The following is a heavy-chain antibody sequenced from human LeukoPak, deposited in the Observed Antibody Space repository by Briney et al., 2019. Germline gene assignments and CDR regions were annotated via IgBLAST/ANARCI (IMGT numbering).Heavy chain of an antibody. CDR2: ISGSGGST. V-gene: IGHV3-23*01. CDR1: GFTFNSYA. D-gene: IGHD6-13*01. J-gene: IGHJ6*02. CDR3: AKDIYPAAGKYYYYYGMDV. Sequence: GGSLRLSCAASGFTFNSYAMSWVRQAPGKGLEWVSAISGSGGSTYYADSVKGRFTISRDNSKNTLYLQMNSLRAEDTAVYYCAKDIYPAAGKYYYYYGMDVWGQGTTVTVSS.